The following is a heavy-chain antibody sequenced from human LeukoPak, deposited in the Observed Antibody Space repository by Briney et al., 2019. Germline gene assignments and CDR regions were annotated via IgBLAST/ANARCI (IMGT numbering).Heavy chain of an antibody. Sequence: PGGSLRLSCAASGFTFSSYAMSWARQAPGKGLEWVSGLSISGGSTYYADSVKGRFPISRDNSKNTLYLQMKSLRAEDTAVYYCAGGYSGYAGMDVWGQGTTVTVSS. CDR3: AGGYSGYAGMDV. CDR2: LSISGGST. V-gene: IGHV3-23*01. CDR1: GFTFSSYA. J-gene: IGHJ6*02. D-gene: IGHD5-12*01.